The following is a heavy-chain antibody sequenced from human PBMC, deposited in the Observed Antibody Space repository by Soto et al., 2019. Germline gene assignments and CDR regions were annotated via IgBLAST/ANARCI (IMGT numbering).Heavy chain of an antibody. V-gene: IGHV4-4*07. CDR2: IYSSGTT. D-gene: IGHD5-18*01. CDR3: AMGYSYGDTFDD. J-gene: IGHJ4*02. CDR1: GDSINTYH. Sequence: SETLSLTCTVSGDSINTYHWSWIRHPAGKGLEWIGRIYSSGTTNYNPSLKSRVTMSVDTSKNQFSLKLTSVTAADTAVYSCAMGYSYGDTFDDWGQGT.